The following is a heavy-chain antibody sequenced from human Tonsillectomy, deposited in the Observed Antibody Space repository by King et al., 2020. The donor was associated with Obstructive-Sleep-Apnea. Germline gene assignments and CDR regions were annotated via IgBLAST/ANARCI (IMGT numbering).Heavy chain of an antibody. D-gene: IGHD3-22*01. CDR1: GFTFNNYW. Sequence: VQLVESGGGLVQPGGSLRLSCAASGFTFNNYWMHWVRQAPGKGLVWVSRINSDGSSSSYADSVQGRFTISRDNAKNTLYLQINSLRAEDTAVYYCARERYYYDSSGYSYAFDIWGQGTMVTVSS. J-gene: IGHJ3*02. V-gene: IGHV3-74*01. CDR3: ARERYYYDSSGYSYAFDI. CDR2: INSDGSSS.